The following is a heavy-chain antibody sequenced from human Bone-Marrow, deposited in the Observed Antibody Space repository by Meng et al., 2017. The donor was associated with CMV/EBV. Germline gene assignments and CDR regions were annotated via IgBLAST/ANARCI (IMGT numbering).Heavy chain of an antibody. CDR2: ISSSGRAV. V-gene: IGHV3-48*04. J-gene: IGHJ1*01. CDR3: ASGSGYCSSTSCSKRAEYFQH. Sequence: GESLKISCTASGFTFSSYTMNWVRQPPGKGLEWVSYISSSGRAVHYADSLRGRFTVSRDNAKNSLYLQMNSLRAEDTAVYYCASGSGYCSSTSCSKRAEYFQHWGQGTRVTVSS. CDR1: GFTFSSYT. D-gene: IGHD2-2*01.